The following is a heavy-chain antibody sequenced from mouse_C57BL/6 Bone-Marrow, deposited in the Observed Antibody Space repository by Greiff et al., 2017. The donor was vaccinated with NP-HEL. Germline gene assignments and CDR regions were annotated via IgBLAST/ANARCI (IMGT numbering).Heavy chain of an antibody. CDR1: GFIFSSYA. CDR2: ISSGGDYI. D-gene: IGHD2-4*01. Sequence: EVKLQESGEGLVKPGGSLKLSCAASGFIFSSYAMSWVRQTPEKRLEWVAYISSGGDYIYYADTVKGRFTISRDNARNTLYLQMSSLKSEDTAMYYCTRDRGLRQAMDYWGQGTSVTVSS. J-gene: IGHJ4*01. V-gene: IGHV5-9-1*02. CDR3: TRDRGLRQAMDY.